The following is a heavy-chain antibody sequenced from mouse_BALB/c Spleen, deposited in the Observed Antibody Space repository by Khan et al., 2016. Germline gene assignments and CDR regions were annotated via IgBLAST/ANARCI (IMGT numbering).Heavy chain of an antibody. CDR1: GYSITSGYS. J-gene: IGHJ4*01. Sequence: EVQLQESGPDLVKPSQSLSLTCTVTGYSITSGYSWHWIRQFPGNKLEWMGYIHYSGGTKYIPSLKSRISITRDTSKNQCFLQLNSVTPEDTATYYCTRSHGYNAMDYWGQGTSVTVSS. CDR3: TRSHGYNAMDY. V-gene: IGHV3-1*02. CDR2: IHYSGGT.